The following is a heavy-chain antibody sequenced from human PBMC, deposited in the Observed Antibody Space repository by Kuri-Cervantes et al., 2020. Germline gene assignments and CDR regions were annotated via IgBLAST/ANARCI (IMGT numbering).Heavy chain of an antibody. D-gene: IGHD1-1*01. V-gene: IGHV3-30*02. CDR2: IRLDGNNI. Sequence: GESLKISCAASGFVFSNYGMHWVRQAAGKGLEWVAVIRLDGNNIYYGDSVQGRFTISRDNSKKTLYLQMNSLRAEDTAVYYCARGTRRNWNYVGYWGQGTLVTVSS. CDR3: ARGTRRNWNYVGY. J-gene: IGHJ4*02. CDR1: GFVFSNYG.